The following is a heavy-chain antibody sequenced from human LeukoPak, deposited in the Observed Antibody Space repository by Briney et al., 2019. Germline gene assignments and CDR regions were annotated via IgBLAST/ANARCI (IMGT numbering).Heavy chain of an antibody. CDR2: INPSGGST. J-gene: IGHJ6*03. V-gene: IGHV1-46*01. D-gene: IGHD3-22*01. Sequence: GASVKVSCKASGYTFTSYYMHWVRQAPGQGLEWMGIINPSGGSTSYAQKFQGRVTITADKSTSTAYMELSSLRSEDTAVYYCARAVTPYYYDSSGYAYYYYYYMDVWGKGTTVTVSS. CDR3: ARAVTPYYYDSSGYAYYYYYYMDV. CDR1: GYTFTSYY.